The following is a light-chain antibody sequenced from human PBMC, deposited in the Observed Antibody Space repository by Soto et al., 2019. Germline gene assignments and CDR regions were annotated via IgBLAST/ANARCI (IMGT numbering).Light chain of an antibody. J-gene: IGLJ1*01. V-gene: IGLV2-14*01. CDR3: SSYTNINTRACV. Sequence: QSALTQTASVSGSPGQSITIACTGTSGDIGSYNRVSWYQQHPGKAPKLIIYEVTDRPSGVSNRFSGSKSGNTASLTISGLQAADDAEYYCSSYTNINTRACVFGTGTKLTVL. CDR2: EVT. CDR1: SGDIGSYNR.